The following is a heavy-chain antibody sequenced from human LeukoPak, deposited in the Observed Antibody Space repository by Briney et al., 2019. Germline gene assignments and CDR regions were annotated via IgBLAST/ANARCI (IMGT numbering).Heavy chain of an antibody. Sequence: ASVKVSCKASGGTFSSYAISWVRQAPGQGLEWMGGIIPIFGTANYAQKSQGRVTITTDESTSTAYMELSSLRSEDTAVYYCARARVAEDQPFDYWGQGTLVTVSS. D-gene: IGHD2-2*01. J-gene: IGHJ4*02. V-gene: IGHV1-69*05. CDR1: GGTFSSYA. CDR2: IIPIFGTA. CDR3: ARARVAEDQPFDY.